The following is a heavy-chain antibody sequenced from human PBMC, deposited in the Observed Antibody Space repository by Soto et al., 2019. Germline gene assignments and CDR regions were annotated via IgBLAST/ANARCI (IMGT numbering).Heavy chain of an antibody. Sequence: ASVKVSCKAAGYTFTSYAMHWVRQAPGQRLEWMGWINAGNGNTKYSQKFQGRVTITRDTSASTAYMELSSLRSEDTAVYYCARAEYYYDSSGKRAEYFQHWGQGTLVTVSS. CDR3: ARAEYYYDSSGKRAEYFQH. CDR2: INAGNGNT. CDR1: GYTFTSYA. J-gene: IGHJ1*01. D-gene: IGHD3-22*01. V-gene: IGHV1-3*01.